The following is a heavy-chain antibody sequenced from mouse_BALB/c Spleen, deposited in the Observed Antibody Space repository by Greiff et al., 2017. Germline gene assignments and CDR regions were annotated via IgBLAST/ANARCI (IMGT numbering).Heavy chain of an antibody. CDR3: ARKENWAWFAY. D-gene: IGHD4-1*01. CDR2: ISSGGSYT. J-gene: IGHJ3*01. Sequence: EVQLVESGGGLVKPGGSLKLSCAASGFTFSSYAMSWVRQSPEKRLEWVAEISSGGSYTYYPDTVTGRFTISRDNAKNTLYLEMSCLRSEDTAMYYCARKENWAWFAYWGQGTLVTVSA. CDR1: GFTFSSYA. V-gene: IGHV5-9-4*01.